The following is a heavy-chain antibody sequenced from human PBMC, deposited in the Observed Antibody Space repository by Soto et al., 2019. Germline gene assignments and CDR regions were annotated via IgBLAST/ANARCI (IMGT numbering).Heavy chain of an antibody. CDR3: VHSREGYSWDDGDLDC. CDR2: IYWDNDR. J-gene: IGHJ4*02. V-gene: IGHV2-5*02. CDR1: GFSLTTSGVG. Sequence: QITLKESGPTLVKPTQTLTLTCTFSGFSLTTSGVGVGWIRQPPGEALERLALIYWDNDRRYTPSLRSRLAFSKDTSKNQVVLTMTNVDPVDTGTYCCVHSREGYSWDDGDLDCWGPGTLGTVSS. D-gene: IGHD5-12*01.